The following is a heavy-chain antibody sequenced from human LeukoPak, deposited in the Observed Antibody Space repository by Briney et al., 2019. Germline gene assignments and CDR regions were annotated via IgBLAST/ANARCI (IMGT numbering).Heavy chain of an antibody. D-gene: IGHD1-14*01. J-gene: IGHJ3*02. CDR3: ARDIHVPRIREPYFDI. V-gene: IGHV4-34*01. CDR2: INHSGST. Sequence: PSETLSLTCAVYGGSFSGYYWSWIRQPPGKGLEWIGEINHSGSTNYNPSLTSRVTISVDTSKNQFSLKLSSVTAADTAVYYCARDIHVPRIREPYFDIWGEGTLVTVSS. CDR1: GGSFSGYY.